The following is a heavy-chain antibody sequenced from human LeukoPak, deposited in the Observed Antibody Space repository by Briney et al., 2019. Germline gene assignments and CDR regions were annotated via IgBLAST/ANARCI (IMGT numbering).Heavy chain of an antibody. CDR2: ISGSGGST. V-gene: IGHV3-23*01. D-gene: IGHD3-9*01. CDR1: GVTFSSYA. CDR3: AKLLNNRYFDSNFGY. J-gene: IGHJ4*02. Sequence: GGSLRLSCAASGVTFSSYAMSWVRQAPGKGLEWVSSISGSGGSTYYADSVKGRFTISRDNSKNMLYLQMNSLRAEDTAVYYCAKLLNNRYFDSNFGYWGQGTLVTVSS.